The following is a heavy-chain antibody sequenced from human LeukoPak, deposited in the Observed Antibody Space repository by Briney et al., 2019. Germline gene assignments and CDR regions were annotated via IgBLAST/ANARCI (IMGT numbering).Heavy chain of an antibody. V-gene: IGHV1-24*01. D-gene: IGHD3-10*01. Sequence: ASVKVSCKVSGYTLTELSMHWVRQAPGKGLEWRGVFDPEDGETIYAQKFQGRVTMTEDTSTDTAYMELSSLRAEDTAVYYCARDFSTYYYGSGSFPDEDYWGQGTLVTVSS. CDR3: ARDFSTYYYGSGSFPDEDY. J-gene: IGHJ4*02. CDR1: GYTLTELS. CDR2: FDPEDGET.